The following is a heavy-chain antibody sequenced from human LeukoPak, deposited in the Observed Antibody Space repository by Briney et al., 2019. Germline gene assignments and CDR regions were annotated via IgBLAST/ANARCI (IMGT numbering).Heavy chain of an antibody. CDR1: GGSFSGYY. V-gene: IGHV4-34*01. CDR2: INHSGST. J-gene: IGHJ4*02. D-gene: IGHD2/OR15-2a*01. CDR3: ARDFPGVDY. Sequence: SETLSLTCAVYGGSFSGYYWSWIRQPPGKGLEWIGEINHSGSTNYNPSLKSRVTISVDTSKNQFSLKLSSVTAADTAVYYCARDFPGVDYWGQGTLVTVSS.